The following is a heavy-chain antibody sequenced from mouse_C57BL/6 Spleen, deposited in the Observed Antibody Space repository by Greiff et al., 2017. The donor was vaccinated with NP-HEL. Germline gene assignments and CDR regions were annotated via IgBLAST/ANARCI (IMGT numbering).Heavy chain of an antibody. CDR1: GFTFSSYA. D-gene: IGHD1-1*01. Sequence: EVQGVESGGGLVKPGGSLKLSCAASGFTFSSYAMSWVRQTPEKRLEWVATISDGGSYTYYPDNVKGRFTISRDNAKNNLYLQMSHLKSEDTAMYYCARAYFPGNFDVWGTGTTVTVSS. J-gene: IGHJ1*03. CDR2: ISDGGSYT. V-gene: IGHV5-4*01. CDR3: ARAYFPGNFDV.